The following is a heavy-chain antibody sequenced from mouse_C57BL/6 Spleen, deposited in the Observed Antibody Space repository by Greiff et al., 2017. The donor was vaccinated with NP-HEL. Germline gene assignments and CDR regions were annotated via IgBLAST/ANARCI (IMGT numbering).Heavy chain of an antibody. D-gene: IGHD2-4*01. CDR3: ARADYDEGAYYAMDY. J-gene: IGHJ4*01. CDR1: GYTFTSYW. CDR2: INPSNGGN. Sequence: QVQLQQPGPELVKPGASVKLSCKASGYTFTSYWMHWVKQRPGQGLEWIGNINPSNGGNNYNEKFKSKATLTVDKSSSTAYMQLSSLTSEDSAVYYCARADYDEGAYYAMDYWGQGTSVTVSS. V-gene: IGHV1-53*01.